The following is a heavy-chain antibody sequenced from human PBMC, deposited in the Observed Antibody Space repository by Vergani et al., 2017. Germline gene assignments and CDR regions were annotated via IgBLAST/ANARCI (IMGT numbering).Heavy chain of an antibody. Sequence: EVQLVESGGGLVQPGGSLRLSCAASGFTFSSYWMSWVRQGPGKGLEWVSGISWNSGAVDYADSVRGRFTISRDNAKNSLFLEMNSLRFEDTAVYFCTKGSVYYHDSAGHGYDPYTGFDLWGQGTLVTVSS. CDR2: ISWNSGAV. V-gene: IGHV3-9*01. CDR3: TKGSVYYHDSAGHGYDPYTGFDL. D-gene: IGHD5-12*01. J-gene: IGHJ3*01. CDR1: GFTFSSYW.